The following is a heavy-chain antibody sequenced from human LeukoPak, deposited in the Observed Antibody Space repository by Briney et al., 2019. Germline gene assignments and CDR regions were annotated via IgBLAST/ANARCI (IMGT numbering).Heavy chain of an antibody. J-gene: IGHJ4*02. Sequence: GGSLRLSCAASGFTFTKAWMSWVRQAPGKGLEWVGHINPSSDGGTTDYAAPVKGRFSISRDDSKNTLHLQMNRLKTEDTAVYYCTTGTWIQLWLADYWGQGTLVTVPS. D-gene: IGHD5-18*01. V-gene: IGHV3-15*01. CDR1: GFTFTKAW. CDR2: INPSSDGGTT. CDR3: TTGTWIQLWLADY.